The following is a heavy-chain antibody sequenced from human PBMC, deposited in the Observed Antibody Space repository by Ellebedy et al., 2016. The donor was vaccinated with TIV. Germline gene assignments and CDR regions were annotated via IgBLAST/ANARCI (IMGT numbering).Heavy chain of an antibody. D-gene: IGHD2-15*01. CDR2: ISSSGSAI. CDR1: GFTFSDYY. CDR3: ARTPWDCSGGSCYSNYFDY. J-gene: IGHJ4*02. Sequence: GESLKISXAASGFTFSDYYMSWIRQAPGKGLEWVSYISSSGSAIYYADSVKGRFTISRDNAKNSLYLQMNSLRAEDTAVYYCARTPWDCSGGSCYSNYFDYWGQGTLVTVSS. V-gene: IGHV3-11*01.